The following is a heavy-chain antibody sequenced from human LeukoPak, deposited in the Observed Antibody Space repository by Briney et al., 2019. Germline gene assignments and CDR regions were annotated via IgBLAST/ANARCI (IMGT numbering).Heavy chain of an antibody. D-gene: IGHD6-13*01. CDR1: GVTFSNNA. J-gene: IGHJ4*02. CDR2: VSASGGST. CDR3: AKETEAAAGPLDC. V-gene: IGHV3-23*01. Sequence: GGSLRLSCAASGVTFSNNAMSWVRQAPGKGPEWVSVVSASGGSTYYADSVKGRFTISRDNSKNTLYLQMNSLRAEDTAAYYCAKETEAAAGPLDCWGQGTLVTVSS.